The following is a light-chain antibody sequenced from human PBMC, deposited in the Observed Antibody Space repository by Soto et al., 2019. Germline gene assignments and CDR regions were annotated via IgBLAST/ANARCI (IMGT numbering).Light chain of an antibody. V-gene: IGKV3-15*01. J-gene: IGKJ1*01. CDR2: GAS. Sequence: EIVMTQSPATLSVSPGERAALSCRASQSVSSNLAWYQQKPGQAPRLLIYGASTRATGIPARCSGSGSGTEFTLTICSLQSEDFAVYYCQEYGQTFGQGTKVDIK. CDR1: QSVSSN. CDR3: QEYGQT.